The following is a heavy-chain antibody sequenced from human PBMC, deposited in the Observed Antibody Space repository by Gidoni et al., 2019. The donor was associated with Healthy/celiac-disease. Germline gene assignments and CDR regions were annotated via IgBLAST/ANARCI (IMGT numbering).Heavy chain of an antibody. CDR1: GGSISSSSYY. D-gene: IGHD3-10*01. Sequence: QLQLQESGPGLVKPSETLSLTCTVSGGSISSSSYYWGWIRQPPGKGLEWIGSIYYSGSTYYNPSLKSRVTISVDTSKNQFSLKLSSVTAADTAVYYCAREPGEGENWFDPWGQGTLVTVSS. V-gene: IGHV4-39*02. CDR3: AREPGEGENWFDP. J-gene: IGHJ5*02. CDR2: IYYSGST.